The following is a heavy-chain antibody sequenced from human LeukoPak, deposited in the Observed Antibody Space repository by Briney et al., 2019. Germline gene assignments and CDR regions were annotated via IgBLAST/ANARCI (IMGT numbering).Heavy chain of an antibody. Sequence: SVTVSYKASGGAVNIYCIIWVRQAPGQGREGMGRIVPILNTPHYTQKLQGRTTITADKSTSTAYMELSRLTPEDTAVYFCAREGDPDMADLYYFDYWGQGNLVTVSS. CDR2: IVPILNTP. J-gene: IGHJ4*02. CDR1: GGAVNIYC. D-gene: IGHD5-24*01. CDR3: AREGDPDMADLYYFDY. V-gene: IGHV1-69*08.